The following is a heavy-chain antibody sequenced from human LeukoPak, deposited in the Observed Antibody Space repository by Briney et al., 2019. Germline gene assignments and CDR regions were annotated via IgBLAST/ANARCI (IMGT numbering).Heavy chain of an antibody. J-gene: IGHJ4*02. CDR3: AKDLYDSSGYYYVGALAFDY. Sequence: GGSLRLSCAASGFTFSSYSMNWVRQAPGKGLEWVSSISSSSSYIYYADSVKGRFTISRDNSKNTLYLQMNSLRAEDTAVYYCAKDLYDSSGYYYVGALAFDYWGQGTLVTVSS. CDR2: ISSSSSYI. CDR1: GFTFSSYS. D-gene: IGHD3-22*01. V-gene: IGHV3-21*01.